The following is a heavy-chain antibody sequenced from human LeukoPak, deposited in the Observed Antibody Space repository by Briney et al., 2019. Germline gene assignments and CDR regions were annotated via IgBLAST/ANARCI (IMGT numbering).Heavy chain of an antibody. J-gene: IGHJ4*02. Sequence: ASVKVSCKASGCDFTAYTLNWVRQAPGQGLEWMGWINTRTANPTYAQGFVGRFVFSVDTSVNTAYLQISSLKAEDTAVYYCVRVGVLTTVFDYWGQGTLVAVSS. D-gene: IGHD4/OR15-4a*01. V-gene: IGHV7-4-1*02. CDR3: VRVGVLTTVFDY. CDR2: INTRTANP. CDR1: GCDFTAYT.